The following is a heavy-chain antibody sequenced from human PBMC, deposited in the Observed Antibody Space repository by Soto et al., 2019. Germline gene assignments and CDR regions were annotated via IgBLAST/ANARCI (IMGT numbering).Heavy chain of an antibody. V-gene: IGHV1-2*02. Sequence: ASVKVSCKASGYTFTDHYINWVRQAPGHAPEYMGWIHPNSGETKYVERFQGRVTMTRDTSISTAYLEVRRLTSDDTAVYYCARDLSRHSWKWFDPWGPGTRVTVSS. CDR2: IHPNSGET. CDR3: ARDLSRHSWKWFDP. CDR1: GYTFTDHY. J-gene: IGHJ5*02. D-gene: IGHD1-1*01.